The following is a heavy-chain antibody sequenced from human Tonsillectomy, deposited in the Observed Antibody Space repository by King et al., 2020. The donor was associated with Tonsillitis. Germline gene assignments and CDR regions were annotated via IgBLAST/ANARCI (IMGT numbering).Heavy chain of an antibody. V-gene: IGHV3-21*01. D-gene: IGHD4/OR15-4a*01. Sequence: VQLVESGGGLVKPGGSLRLSCAASGFTFSNFGMNWVRQAPGKGLEWVSFISSSSSYIYYADSVKGRFTISRDNAKNSRYLQMNGLRAEDTAVYYCARVGAPLYYFDGMDVWGQGTPVTVSS. J-gene: IGHJ6*02. CDR3: ARVGAPLYYFDGMDV. CDR2: ISSSSSYI. CDR1: GFTFSNFG.